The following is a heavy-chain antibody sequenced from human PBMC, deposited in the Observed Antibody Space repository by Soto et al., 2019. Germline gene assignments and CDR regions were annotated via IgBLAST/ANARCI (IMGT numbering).Heavy chain of an antibody. V-gene: IGHV1-18*04. J-gene: IGHJ4*02. D-gene: IGHD6-19*01. CDR1: VYTITSYG. Sequence: APVTVSCTASVYTITSYGISCVRQAPGQGLEWMGWISAYNGNTNYAQKLQGRVTMTTDTSTSTAYMELRSLRSDDTAVYYCARDRSRIAVAGAGYWGQGTLVTVSS. CDR2: ISAYNGNT. CDR3: ARDRSRIAVAGAGY.